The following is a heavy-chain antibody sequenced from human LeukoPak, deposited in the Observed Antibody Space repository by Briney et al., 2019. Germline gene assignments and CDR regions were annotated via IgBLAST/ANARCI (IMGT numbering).Heavy chain of an antibody. CDR1: GFTFSSYA. Sequence: PGGSLRLSCAASGFTFSSYAMSWVRQAPGKGLEWVSAISGSGGSTYYADSVKGRFTISRDNSKNTLYLQMNSLRAEDTAVYYCAKDGRDYCSGGSCYSWGNYYFDYWGQGTLVTVSS. D-gene: IGHD2-15*01. J-gene: IGHJ4*02. V-gene: IGHV3-23*01. CDR3: AKDGRDYCSGGSCYSWGNYYFDY. CDR2: ISGSGGST.